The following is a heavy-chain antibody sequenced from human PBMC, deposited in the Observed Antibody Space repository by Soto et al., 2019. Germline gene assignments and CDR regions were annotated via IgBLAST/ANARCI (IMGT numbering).Heavy chain of an antibody. Sequence: PGGSLRLSCAASGFTFSSSGMHWVRQAPGKGLEWVAVISYDGSNKYYADSVEGRFTISRDNSKNTLYLQMNSLRAEDTAVYYCAKDLHREIVVVPAATPNWFDPWGQGTLVTVSS. CDR3: AKDLHREIVVVPAATPNWFDP. CDR2: ISYDGSNK. J-gene: IGHJ5*02. CDR1: GFTFSSSG. V-gene: IGHV3-30*18. D-gene: IGHD2-2*01.